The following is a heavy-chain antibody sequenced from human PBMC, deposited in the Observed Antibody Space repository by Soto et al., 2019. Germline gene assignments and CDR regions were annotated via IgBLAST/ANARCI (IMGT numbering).Heavy chain of an antibody. J-gene: IGHJ4*02. CDR3: ARTGIAVAEALDY. D-gene: IGHD6-19*01. CDR2: IYYSGST. CDR1: GGSISSSSYY. V-gene: IGHV4-39*01. Sequence: SETLSLTCTVSGGSISSSSYYWGWIRQPPGKGLEWIGSIYYSGSTYYNPSLKSRVTISVDTSKNQFSLKLSSVTAADTAVYYCARTGIAVAEALDYWGQGTLVTVSS.